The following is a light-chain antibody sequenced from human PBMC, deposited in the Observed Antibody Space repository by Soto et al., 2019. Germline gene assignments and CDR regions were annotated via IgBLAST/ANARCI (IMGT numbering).Light chain of an antibody. CDR1: SSDVGSHNL. CDR3: CSYGGSRAV. V-gene: IGLV2-23*02. J-gene: IGLJ7*02. CDR2: EVS. Sequence: QSALTQPASVSGSPGQSITISCTGTSSDVGSHNLVSWYQQHPGQAPKLMIYEVSKRPLGVSTRFSASKSGNTASLTISGLQAEEEADYYCCSYGGSRAVFGGGTQLTA.